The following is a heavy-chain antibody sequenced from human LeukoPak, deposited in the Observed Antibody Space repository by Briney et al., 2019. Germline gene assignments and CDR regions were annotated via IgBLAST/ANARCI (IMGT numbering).Heavy chain of an antibody. CDR1: GFTFSSYW. CDR2: INGDGRNI. J-gene: IGHJ6*02. CDR3: TRDLMDYDVSTGLHHYYMDV. D-gene: IGHD3-9*01. Sequence: PGGSLRLSCVASGFTFSSYWMHWVRQDPGKGLVWVSRINGDGRNINYADSVRGRFTISRDNAKNTLYLQMNTLRGEDTAVYYCTRDLMDYDVSTGLHHYYMDVWGQGTTVTVSS. V-gene: IGHV3-74*01.